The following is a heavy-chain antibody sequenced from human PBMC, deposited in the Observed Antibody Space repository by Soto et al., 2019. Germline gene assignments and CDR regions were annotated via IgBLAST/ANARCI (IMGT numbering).Heavy chain of an antibody. CDR1: GFTFSSYA. J-gene: IGHJ5*02. V-gene: IGHV3-23*01. Sequence: EVQLLESGGGLVQPGGSLRLSCAASGFTFSSYAMSWVHQAPGKGLEWVSAISGSGGSTYYADSVKGRFTISRDNSKNTLYLQMNSLRAEDTAVYYCAKDIVVVPAANNWFDPWGQGTLVTVSS. CDR2: ISGSGGST. D-gene: IGHD2-2*01. CDR3: AKDIVVVPAANNWFDP.